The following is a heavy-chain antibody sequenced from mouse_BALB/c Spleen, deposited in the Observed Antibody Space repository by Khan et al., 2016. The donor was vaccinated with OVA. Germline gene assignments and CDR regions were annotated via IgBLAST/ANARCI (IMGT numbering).Heavy chain of an antibody. CDR2: ISGTGIYT. Sequence: EVELVESGGGLVKPGGSLKLSCAPSGFAFSSYDMSWVRQTLEKRLEWVATISGTGIYTYYPDSVKGRFTISSDNARNTLYLQMSSLRSEDTALYYCSRPSYYGNPWFTYWGQGTLVTVSA. CDR1: GFAFSSYD. V-gene: IGHV5-9*02. J-gene: IGHJ3*01. D-gene: IGHD2-10*01. CDR3: SRPSYYGNPWFTY.